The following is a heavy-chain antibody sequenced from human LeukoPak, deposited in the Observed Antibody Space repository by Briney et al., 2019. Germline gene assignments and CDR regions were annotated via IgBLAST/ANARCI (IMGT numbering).Heavy chain of an antibody. Sequence: PGGSLRLSCAASGFTFSDYYMSWIRQAPGKGLEWVSYISSSGSTIYYADSVKGRFTISRDNSKNTLYLQMNSLRAEDTAVYYCARPISYCSGGSCYPDAFDIWGQGTMVTVSS. CDR3: ARPISYCSGGSCYPDAFDI. D-gene: IGHD2-15*01. CDR2: ISSSGSTI. J-gene: IGHJ3*02. V-gene: IGHV3-11*04. CDR1: GFTFSDYY.